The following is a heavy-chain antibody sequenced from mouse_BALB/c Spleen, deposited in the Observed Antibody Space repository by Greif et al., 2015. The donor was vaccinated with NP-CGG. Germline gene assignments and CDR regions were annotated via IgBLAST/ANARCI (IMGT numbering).Heavy chain of an antibody. J-gene: IGHJ4*01. CDR3: ATGSSCSMDY. V-gene: IGHV1-31*01. CDR2: INPYNGAT. CDR1: GYSFTGYY. Sequence: EVKLMESGPELVKPGASVKISCKASGYSFTGYYMHWVKQSHVKSLEWIGRINPYNGATSYNQNFKDKASLTVDKSSSTAYLELHSLTSEDSAVYYCATGSSCSMDYWGQGTSVTVSS. D-gene: IGHD1-1*01.